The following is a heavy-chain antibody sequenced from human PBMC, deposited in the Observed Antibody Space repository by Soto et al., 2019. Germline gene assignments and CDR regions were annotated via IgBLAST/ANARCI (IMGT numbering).Heavy chain of an antibody. Sequence: QVQLVESGGGVVQPGRSLRLSCAASGFSFSSYAMHWVRQAPGKGLDWVAVISYDGSNKYYADSVKGRFTISRDNSKNTLYLQMNRLRAEDTAVHYCARDSLDYGDYAFDYWGQGTLVTVSS. V-gene: IGHV3-30-3*01. D-gene: IGHD4-17*01. CDR1: GFSFSSYA. J-gene: IGHJ4*02. CDR3: ARDSLDYGDYAFDY. CDR2: ISYDGSNK.